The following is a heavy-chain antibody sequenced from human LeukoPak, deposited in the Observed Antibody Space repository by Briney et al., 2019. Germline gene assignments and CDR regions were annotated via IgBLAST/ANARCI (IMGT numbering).Heavy chain of an antibody. Sequence: GGSLRLSCAASGFTFSSYSMNWVRQAPGKGLEWVSYISSSSSTIYYADSVKGRFTISRDNAKNSLYLQMNSLRAEDTAVYYCARGSYYDSSGPGSYAFDIWAQGTMVTVSS. D-gene: IGHD3-22*01. V-gene: IGHV3-48*01. J-gene: IGHJ3*02. CDR3: ARGSYYDSSGPGSYAFDI. CDR2: ISSSSSTI. CDR1: GFTFSSYS.